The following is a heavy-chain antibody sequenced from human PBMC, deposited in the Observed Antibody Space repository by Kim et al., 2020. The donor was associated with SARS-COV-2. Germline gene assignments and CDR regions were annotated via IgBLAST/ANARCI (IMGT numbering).Heavy chain of an antibody. J-gene: IGHJ6*02. CDR3: ATLIGAAGTTFDYYYYGMDV. Sequence: GGSLRLSCAASGFTFSSYAMSWVRQAPGKGLEWVSAISGSGGSTYYADSVKGRFTISRDNSKNTLYLQMNSLRAEDTAVYYCATLIGAAGTTFDYYYYGMDVWGQGTTVTVSS. V-gene: IGHV3-23*01. CDR2: ISGSGGST. D-gene: IGHD6-13*01. CDR1: GFTFSSYA.